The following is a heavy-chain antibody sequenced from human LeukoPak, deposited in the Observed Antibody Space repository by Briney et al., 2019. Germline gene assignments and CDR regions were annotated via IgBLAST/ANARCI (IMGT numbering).Heavy chain of an antibody. J-gene: IGHJ5*02. CDR1: GYTLTSYG. V-gene: IGHV1-18*01. Sequence: ASVKVSCKASGYTLTSYGISWVRQAPGQGLEWMGWISAYNGNTNYAQKLQGRVTMTTDTSTSTAYMELRSLRSDDTAVYYCARDGEGSRDYSNFNWFDPWGQGTLVTVSS. D-gene: IGHD4-11*01. CDR3: ARDGEGSRDYSNFNWFDP. CDR2: ISAYNGNT.